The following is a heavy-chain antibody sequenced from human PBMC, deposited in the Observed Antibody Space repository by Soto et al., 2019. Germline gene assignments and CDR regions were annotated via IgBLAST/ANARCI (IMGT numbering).Heavy chain of an antibody. CDR2: IYYSGST. V-gene: IGHV4-31*03. Sequence: SETLSLTCTVSGGSISSGGYYWSWIRQHPGKGLEWIGYIYYSGSTSYNPSLKSRVTISVDTSKNQFSLKLSSVTAADTAVYYCARDRKFSTHGIDPWGQGTLVTVSS. J-gene: IGHJ5*02. CDR1: GGSISSGGYY. D-gene: IGHD2-2*01. CDR3: ARDRKFSTHGIDP.